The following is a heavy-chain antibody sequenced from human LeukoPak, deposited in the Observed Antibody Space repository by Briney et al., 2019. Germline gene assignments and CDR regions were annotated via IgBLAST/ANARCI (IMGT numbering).Heavy chain of an antibody. V-gene: IGHV3-23*01. CDR2: ISGSGGST. CDR3: AKERPLYSSHPSRSNWFDP. Sequence: PGGSLRLSCAASGFTFSSYAMSWVRQAPRKGLEWVSAISGSGGSTYYADSVKGRFTISRDNSKNTLYLQMNSLRAEDTAVYYCAKERPLYSSHPSRSNWFDPWGQGTLVTVSS. D-gene: IGHD6-13*01. CDR1: GFTFSSYA. J-gene: IGHJ5*02.